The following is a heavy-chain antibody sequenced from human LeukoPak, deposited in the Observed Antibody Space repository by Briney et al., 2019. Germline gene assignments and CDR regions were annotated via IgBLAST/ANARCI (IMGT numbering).Heavy chain of an antibody. Sequence: KPSETLSLTCTVSGGSISSSSYYWGWIRQPPGKGLEWIGSIYYSGSTYYNPSLKSRVTISVDTSKNQFSLKLSSVTAADTAVYYCAGTGRYYDSSGYYGTWGDYGMDVWGQGTTVTVSS. D-gene: IGHD3-22*01. CDR3: AGTGRYYDSSGYYGTWGDYGMDV. CDR2: IYYSGST. CDR1: GGSISSSSYY. J-gene: IGHJ6*02. V-gene: IGHV4-39*01.